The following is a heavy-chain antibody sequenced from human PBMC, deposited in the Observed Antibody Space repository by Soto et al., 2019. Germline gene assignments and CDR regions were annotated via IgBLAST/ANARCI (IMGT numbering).Heavy chain of an antibody. Sequence: GGSLRLSCAASGFTFSSYSMNWVRQAPGKGLEWVSSISSSSSYIYYADSVKGRFTISRDNAKNSLYLQMNSLRAEDTAVYYCARGSRHDYYDSSGYRSWFDPWGQGTLVTVSS. J-gene: IGHJ5*02. V-gene: IGHV3-21*01. CDR3: ARGSRHDYYDSSGYRSWFDP. CDR2: ISSSSSYI. CDR1: GFTFSSYS. D-gene: IGHD3-22*01.